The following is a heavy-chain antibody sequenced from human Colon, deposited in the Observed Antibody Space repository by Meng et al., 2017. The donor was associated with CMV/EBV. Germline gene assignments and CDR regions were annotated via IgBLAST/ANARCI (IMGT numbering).Heavy chain of an antibody. CDR1: GGSISSSSYY. CDR2: IYYSGST. D-gene: IGHD6-13*01. J-gene: IGHJ4*02. Sequence: GSGGSISSSSYYWGWFRQPPGKGLEWIGSIYYSGSTYYNPSLKSRVTISVDTSKNQFSLKLSSVTAADTAVYYCASLPGYSSSWYDYWGQGTLVTVSS. CDR3: ASLPGYSSSWYDY. V-gene: IGHV4-39*01.